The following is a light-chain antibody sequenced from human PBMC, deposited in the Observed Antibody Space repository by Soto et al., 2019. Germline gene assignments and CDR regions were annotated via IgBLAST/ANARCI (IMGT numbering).Light chain of an antibody. Sequence: EIVLTQSPGTLSLSPGERATLSCRASQSVSSSYLAWYQQKPGQAPRLLIYGASSRATGIPDRFSGSGSGTDFTLTISRLEPEDFAVYYCQQYGSSLFTLPPGTKVNIK. CDR3: QQYGSSLFT. V-gene: IGKV3-20*01. CDR2: GAS. CDR1: QSVSSSY. J-gene: IGKJ3*01.